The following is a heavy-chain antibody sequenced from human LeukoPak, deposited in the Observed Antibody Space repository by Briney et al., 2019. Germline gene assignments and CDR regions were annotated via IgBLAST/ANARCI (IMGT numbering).Heavy chain of an antibody. J-gene: IGHJ5*02. CDR3: ARDDGSGIDWFDP. D-gene: IGHD3-10*01. CDR2: INPNSGGT. CDR1: GYTFTGYY. V-gene: IGHV1-2*02. Sequence: ASVKVSCKASGYTFTGYYMHWVRQAPGQGLEWMGWINPNSGGTNYAQKFQGRVTMTRDTSISTAYMELSRQRSDDTAVYYCARDDGSGIDWFDPWGQGTLVTVSS.